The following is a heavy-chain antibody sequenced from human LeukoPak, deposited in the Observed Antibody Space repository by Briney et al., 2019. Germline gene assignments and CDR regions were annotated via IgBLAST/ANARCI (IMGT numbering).Heavy chain of an antibody. CDR2: IRYDGSNK. CDR1: GFTFSSYG. Sequence: GGSLRLSCAASGFTFSSYGMHWVRQAPGKGLEWVAFIRYDGSNKYYADSVKGRFTISRDNSKNTLYLQMNSLRAEDTAVYYCAKGSREKYSYGLDAFDIWGQGTMVTVPS. J-gene: IGHJ3*02. CDR3: AKGSREKYSYGLDAFDI. D-gene: IGHD5-18*01. V-gene: IGHV3-30*02.